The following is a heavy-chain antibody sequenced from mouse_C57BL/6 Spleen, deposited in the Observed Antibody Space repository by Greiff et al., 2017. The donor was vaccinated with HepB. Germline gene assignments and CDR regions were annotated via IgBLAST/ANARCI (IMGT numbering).Heavy chain of an antibody. J-gene: IGHJ4*01. Sequence: VKLMESGPGLVAPSQSLSITCTVSGFSLTSYAISWVRQPPGKGLEWLGVIWTGGGTNYNSALKSRLSISKDNSKSQVFLKMNSLQTDDTARYYCARKGYDYTYYAMDYWGQGTSVTVSS. CDR2: IWTGGGT. V-gene: IGHV2-9-1*01. CDR3: ARKGYDYTYYAMDY. CDR1: GFSLTSYA. D-gene: IGHD2-4*01.